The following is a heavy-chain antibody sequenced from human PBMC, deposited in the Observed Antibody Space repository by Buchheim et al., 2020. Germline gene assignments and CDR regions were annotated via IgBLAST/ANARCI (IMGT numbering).Heavy chain of an antibody. CDR1: GFTFSSYG. CDR2: IWYDGSNK. D-gene: IGHD3-22*01. J-gene: IGHJ4*02. CDR3: ARDHYYDSSGYYNY. Sequence: QVQLVESGGGVVQPGRSLRLSCAASGFTFSSYGMHWVRQAPGKGLEWVVVIWYDGSNKYYADSVKGRFTISRDNSKNTLYLQMNSLRAEDTAVYYCARDHYYDSSGYYNYWGQGTL. V-gene: IGHV3-33*01.